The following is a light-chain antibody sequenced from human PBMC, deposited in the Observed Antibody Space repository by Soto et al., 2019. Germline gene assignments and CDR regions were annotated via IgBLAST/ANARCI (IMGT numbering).Light chain of an antibody. Sequence: EIVLTQSPGTLSLSPGERATISRRASQRVSSRYFAWFQQRPGQVPRLLIFGSSSRAPGIPDRFSGSGSGTDFTLTISRLEPEDFGVYYCQQYYHSPRTFGQGTKVDIK. CDR1: QRVSSRY. CDR2: GSS. J-gene: IGKJ1*01. CDR3: QQYYHSPRT. V-gene: IGKV3-20*01.